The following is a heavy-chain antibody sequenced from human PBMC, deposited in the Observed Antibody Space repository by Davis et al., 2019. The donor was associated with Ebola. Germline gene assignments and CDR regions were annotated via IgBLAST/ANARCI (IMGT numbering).Heavy chain of an antibody. CDR1: GFTFTSYS. Sequence: PGGSLRLSCAASGFTFTSYSMNWVRQAPGKGLEWVSFITSSSSYIYYADSVKGRFTISRDNAKNSLYLQMSSLTAEDTALYHCARVNAVTGYSRFDPWGQGTLVTVSS. D-gene: IGHD3-9*01. V-gene: IGHV3-21*04. CDR3: ARVNAVTGYSRFDP. J-gene: IGHJ5*02. CDR2: ITSSSSYI.